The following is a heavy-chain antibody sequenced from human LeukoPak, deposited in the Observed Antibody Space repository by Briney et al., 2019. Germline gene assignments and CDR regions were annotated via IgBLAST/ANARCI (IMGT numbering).Heavy chain of an antibody. J-gene: IGHJ5*02. CDR3: AAEAYSSSYNGFDT. V-gene: IGHV4-59*01. Sequence: SETLSLTCTVSGCSISSYYWSWIRQPPGKGLEWIGYIYYSGSTNYNPSLKRRVTISVDTSKNQFSLKLSSVTAEYTAVYYCAAEAYSSSYNGFDTWGQGTLVTVSS. CDR2: IYYSGST. CDR1: GCSISSYY. D-gene: IGHD6-13*01.